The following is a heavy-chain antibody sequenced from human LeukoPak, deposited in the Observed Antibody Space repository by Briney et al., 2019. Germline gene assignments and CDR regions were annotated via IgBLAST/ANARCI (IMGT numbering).Heavy chain of an antibody. CDR3: AQSLGDSTRFGNWFDP. CDR2: INYSGRT. Sequence: TASETLSLTCTVSGVSISSTSYCWVWIRQPPGKGLMWNGNINYSGRTNYNPPLKSRLTITGDTPKHQFSLKLSSVTAADTAVYYCAQSLGDSTRFGNWFDPWGQGTLVTVSS. J-gene: IGHJ5*02. CDR1: GVSISSTSYC. V-gene: IGHV4-39*01. D-gene: IGHD3-10*01.